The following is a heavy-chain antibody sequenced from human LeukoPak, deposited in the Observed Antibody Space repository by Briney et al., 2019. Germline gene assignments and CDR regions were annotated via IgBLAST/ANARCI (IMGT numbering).Heavy chain of an antibody. Sequence: PSETLSLTCTVSGGSISTTGYYWAWIRQPPGKGLEWIASIYYSGSTYYNSSLKSRVTISVDTSRNQFSLKLSSVTAADTALYYCASDKGYSNNYFNYWGQGTLVTVSS. V-gene: IGHV4-39*01. CDR1: GGSISTTGYY. CDR3: ASDKGYSNNYFNY. J-gene: IGHJ4*01. CDR2: IYYSGST. D-gene: IGHD6-13*01.